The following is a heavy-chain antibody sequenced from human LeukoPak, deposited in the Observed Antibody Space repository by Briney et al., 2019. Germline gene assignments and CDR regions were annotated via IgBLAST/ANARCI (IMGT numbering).Heavy chain of an antibody. V-gene: IGHV3-30*03. Sequence: GGSLRLSCAASGFTFSSYSMNWVRQAPGKGLEWVAVISYDGSNKYYADSVKGRFTISRDNSKNTLYLQMNSLRAEDTAVYYCARDQDPYGDYSRNWFDPWGQGTLVTVSS. CDR2: ISYDGSNK. CDR3: ARDQDPYGDYSRNWFDP. CDR1: GFTFSSYS. D-gene: IGHD4-17*01. J-gene: IGHJ5*02.